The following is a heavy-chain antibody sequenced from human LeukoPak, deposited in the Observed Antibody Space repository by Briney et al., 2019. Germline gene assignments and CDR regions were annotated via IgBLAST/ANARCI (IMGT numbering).Heavy chain of an antibody. D-gene: IGHD3-22*01. CDR1: GGSISSYY. Sequence: SETLSLTCTVSGGSISSYYWSWIRQPPGKGLEWIGYIYTSGSTNYNPSLKSRVTISVDTSKNQSSLKLSSVTAADTAVYYCASQNNYYDSSGYYSPSLDYWGQGTLVTVSS. J-gene: IGHJ4*02. CDR2: IYTSGST. CDR3: ASQNNYYDSSGYYSPSLDY. V-gene: IGHV4-4*09.